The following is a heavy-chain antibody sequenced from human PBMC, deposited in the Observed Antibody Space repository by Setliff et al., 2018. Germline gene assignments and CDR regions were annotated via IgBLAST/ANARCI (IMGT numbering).Heavy chain of an antibody. CDR1: GYTFTSHY. D-gene: IGHD3-22*01. J-gene: IGHJ3*02. CDR3: ARDVVPYHYEGAFDI. CDR2: INPSSGRT. V-gene: IGHV1-46*01. Sequence: ASVKVSCKASGYTFTSHYMHWVRQAPGLGLEWMGTINPSSGRTSYAQKFQGRVTMTRDTSTSTVDMDMISLRSADTAVYYCARDVVPYHYEGAFDIWGQGTMVTVSS.